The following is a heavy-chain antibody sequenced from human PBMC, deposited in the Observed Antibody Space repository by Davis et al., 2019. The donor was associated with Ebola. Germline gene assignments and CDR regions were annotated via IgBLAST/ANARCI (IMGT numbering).Heavy chain of an antibody. Sequence: MPSETLSLTCTVSGGSISSYYWSWIRQPPGKGLEWIGYIYYSGSTNYNPSLKSRVTISVDTSKNQFSLKLSSVTAADTAVYYCARDNRGRPLGYWGKGTLVIVSS. J-gene: IGHJ1*01. D-gene: IGHD3-16*02. CDR3: ARDNRGRPLGY. V-gene: IGHV4-59*12. CDR2: IYYSGST. CDR1: GGSISSYY.